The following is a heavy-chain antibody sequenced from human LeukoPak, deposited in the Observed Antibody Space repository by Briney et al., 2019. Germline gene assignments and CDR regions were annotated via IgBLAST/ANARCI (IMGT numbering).Heavy chain of an antibody. CDR1: GFTFSSYA. Sequence: GGSLRLSCAASGFTFSSYAMSWVRQAPGKGLEWVSAISGSGGSTYYADSVKGRFTISRDNSKNTLYLQMNSLRAEDTAVYYCAKYLIAVVKRDSYYYYGMDVWGQGTTVTVSS. CDR2: ISGSGGST. D-gene: IGHD3-22*01. CDR3: AKYLIAVVKRDSYYYYGMDV. V-gene: IGHV3-23*01. J-gene: IGHJ6*02.